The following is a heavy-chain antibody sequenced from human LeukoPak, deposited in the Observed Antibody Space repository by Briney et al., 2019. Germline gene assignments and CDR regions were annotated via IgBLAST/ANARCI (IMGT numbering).Heavy chain of an antibody. J-gene: IGHJ4*02. CDR1: GGTFSSYA. CDR2: IIPIFGTA. D-gene: IGHD3-22*01. CDR3: ARVAQHYYDSSGYDY. Sequence: VASVKVSCKASGGTFSSYAISWVRQAPGQGLEWMGGIIPIFGTANYAQKFQGRVTITRDTSASTAYMELSSLRSEDTAVYYCARVAQHYYDSSGYDYWGQGTLVTVSS. V-gene: IGHV1-69*05.